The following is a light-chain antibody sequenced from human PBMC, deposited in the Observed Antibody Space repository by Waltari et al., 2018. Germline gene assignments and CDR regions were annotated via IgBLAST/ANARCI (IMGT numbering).Light chain of an antibody. J-gene: IGLJ3*02. CDR2: LNSDGSH. CDR3: QTWGTGIWV. CDR1: SGHSSSA. Sequence: QLVLTQSPSASASLGASVKLTCTLSSGHSSSAIAWHQQQPEKGPRYLMKLNSDGSHTKGDGIPDRFSGSSSGAERYLTISSLQSEDDADYYCQTWGTGIWVFGGGTKLTVL. V-gene: IGLV4-69*01.